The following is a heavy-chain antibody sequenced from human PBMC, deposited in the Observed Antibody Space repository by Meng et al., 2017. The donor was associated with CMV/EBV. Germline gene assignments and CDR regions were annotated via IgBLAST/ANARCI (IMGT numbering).Heavy chain of an antibody. J-gene: IGHJ3*02. CDR3: ASSVNYDFWSGDAFDI. CDR2: TYYRSKWYN. CDR1: GDSVSSNSAA. D-gene: IGHD3-3*01. Sequence: SQTLSLTCAISGDSVSSNSAAWNWIRQSPSRGLEWLGRTYYRSKWYNDYAVSVKSRITINPDTSKNQFSLKLSSVTAVDTAVYYCASSVNYDFWSGDAFDIWGQGTMVTVSS. V-gene: IGHV6-1*01.